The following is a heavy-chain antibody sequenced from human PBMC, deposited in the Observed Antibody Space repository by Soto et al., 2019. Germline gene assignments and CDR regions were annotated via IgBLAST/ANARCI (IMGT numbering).Heavy chain of an antibody. CDR3: AKSIVVVPQLLTH. Sequence: PWGSLSLSCAASGFTFSSYAMSWVRQAPGKGLEWVSAISGSGGSTYYADSVKGRFTISRDNSKNTLYLQMNSLRAEDTAVYYCAKSIVVVPQLLTHWGQGTLVTVSS. J-gene: IGHJ4*02. CDR1: GFTFSSYA. CDR2: ISGSGGST. D-gene: IGHD2-2*01. V-gene: IGHV3-23*01.